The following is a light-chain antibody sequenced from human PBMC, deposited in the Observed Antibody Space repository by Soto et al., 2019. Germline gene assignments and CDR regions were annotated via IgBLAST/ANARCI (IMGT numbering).Light chain of an antibody. CDR1: QGIRND. V-gene: IGKV1-6*01. J-gene: IGKJ2*01. CDR2: GAS. CDR3: LHDYNYPYT. Sequence: AIPMTQFPSSVSASVGDRVTITCRASQGIRNDLGWYQQKSGKAPKLLIFGASTLQSGVPSRFSGSGSGTDFTLTISSLQPEDFATYYCLHDYNYPYTFGQGTKVDIK.